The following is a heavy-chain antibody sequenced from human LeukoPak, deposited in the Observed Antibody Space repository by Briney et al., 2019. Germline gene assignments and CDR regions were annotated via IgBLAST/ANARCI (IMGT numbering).Heavy chain of an antibody. CDR1: GFTFSSYG. J-gene: IGHJ4*02. CDR2: IWYDGSNK. CDR3: ARARYGDYSYYFDY. Sequence: GGSLRLSCAASGFTFSSYGMHWVRQAPGKGLEWVAVIWYDGSNKYYADSVKGRFTISRDNSKNTLYLQMNSLRAEDTAVYYCARARYGDYSYYFDYWGQGTLVTVSS. V-gene: IGHV3-33*01. D-gene: IGHD4-17*01.